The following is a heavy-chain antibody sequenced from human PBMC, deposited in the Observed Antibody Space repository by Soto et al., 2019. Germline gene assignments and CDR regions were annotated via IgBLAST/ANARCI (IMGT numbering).Heavy chain of an antibody. J-gene: IGHJ6*02. CDR3: ARLYYDILTGYYQYYYYGTDV. CDR1: GGSISSSSYY. D-gene: IGHD3-9*01. CDR2: IYYSGST. Sequence: SETLSLTCTVSGGSISSSSYYWGWIRQPPGKGLEWIGSIYYSGSTYYNPSLKSRVTISVDTSKNQCSLKLSSVTAAHTSVYYCARLYYDILTGYYQYYYYGTDVWGQGTTVTVSS. V-gene: IGHV4-39*01.